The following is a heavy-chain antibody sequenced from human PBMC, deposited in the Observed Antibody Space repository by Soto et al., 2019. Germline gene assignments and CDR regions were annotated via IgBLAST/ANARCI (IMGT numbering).Heavy chain of an antibody. CDR3: ARDCGSFGCIFDF. Sequence: PGGSLRLSCAASGFTFSHYWMSWVRQAPGKGLEWVANIKQDGSEKFFVDSVNGRFTISRDNANNSLYLQMDSLRAEDSAVYYCARDCGSFGCIFDFWGQGTLVTVSS. CDR1: GFTFSHYW. D-gene: IGHD5-18*01. CDR2: IKQDGSEK. V-gene: IGHV3-7*01. J-gene: IGHJ4*02.